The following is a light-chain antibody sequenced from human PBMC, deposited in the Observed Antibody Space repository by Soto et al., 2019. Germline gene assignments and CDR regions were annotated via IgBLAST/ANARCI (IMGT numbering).Light chain of an antibody. Sequence: EVVLTQSPATLSLSPGDSATLSCRASRSISSYLAWYQQKPGQAPRLLIDGASTRATGIPARFSGSGSGTEFTLTISSLQSEDFAVYYCQQYDNWPYTFGQGTKVDIK. J-gene: IGKJ2*01. CDR2: GAS. CDR3: QQYDNWPYT. CDR1: RSISSY. V-gene: IGKV3D-15*01.